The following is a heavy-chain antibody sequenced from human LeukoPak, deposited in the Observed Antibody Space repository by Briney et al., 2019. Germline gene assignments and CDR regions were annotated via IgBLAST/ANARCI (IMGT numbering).Heavy chain of an antibody. CDR1: GFTFSSYA. D-gene: IGHD2-2*01. Sequence: GGSLRLSCAASGFTFSSYAMSWVRQAPGKGLEWVSAISGSGGSTYYADSVKGRFTISRDNSKNTLYLQMNSLRAEDTAVYYCAKQRGYCSSTSCYQHFDYWGQGTLVTVSS. CDR3: AKQRGYCSSTSCYQHFDY. J-gene: IGHJ4*02. V-gene: IGHV3-23*01. CDR2: ISGSGGST.